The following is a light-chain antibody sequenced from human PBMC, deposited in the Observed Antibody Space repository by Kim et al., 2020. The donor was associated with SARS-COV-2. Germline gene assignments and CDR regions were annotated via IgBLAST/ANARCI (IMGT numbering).Light chain of an antibody. CDR3: QQYKSWYT. CDR2: KAA. J-gene: IGKJ2*01. V-gene: IGKV1-5*03. CDR1: QSISSW. Sequence: QAASVGDRVTITCRASQSISSWLAWYQQKPGKAPKVLISKAATLESGVSSRFSGSGSGTEFTLTISSLQPDDFANYYCQQYKSWYTFGQGTKLEI.